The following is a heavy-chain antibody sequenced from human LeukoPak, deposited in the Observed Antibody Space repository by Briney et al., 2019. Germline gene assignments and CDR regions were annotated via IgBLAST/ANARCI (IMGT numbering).Heavy chain of an antibody. CDR3: ARDAHDYGDYGTDYYYMAV. D-gene: IGHD4-17*01. Sequence: KSGGSLRLSCAASGFTLSSYSTKGVRQTPGKGLWRVSSISIISGDIYYTDSARGGFTISRDNPRNTLYMHMNSLRAENTAVYNVARDAHDYGDYGTDYYYMAVWGKGTTVTVSS. V-gene: IGHV3-21*01. CDR1: GFTLSSYS. CDR2: ISIISGDI. J-gene: IGHJ6*03.